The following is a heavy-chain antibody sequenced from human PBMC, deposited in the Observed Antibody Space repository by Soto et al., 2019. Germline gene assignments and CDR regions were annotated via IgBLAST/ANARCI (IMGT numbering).Heavy chain of an antibody. CDR2: ISGSGTTT. V-gene: IGHV3-23*01. Sequence: EVQVLESGGGLVQPGGSLRLSCAASGFIFSNYAMSWFRQAPGKGLDWVSSISGSGTTTHYADSVKGLFSISRDNSKTMLYLEMNSLRAEDTAVYYCAKDYPAAGARDYWGQGTLVTVSS. CDR3: AKDYPAAGARDY. CDR1: GFIFSNYA. D-gene: IGHD6-13*01. J-gene: IGHJ4*02.